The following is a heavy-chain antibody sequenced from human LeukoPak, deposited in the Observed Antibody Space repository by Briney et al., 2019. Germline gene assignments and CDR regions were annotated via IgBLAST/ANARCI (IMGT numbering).Heavy chain of an antibody. J-gene: IGHJ6*03. V-gene: IGHV3-48*03. CDR3: ARDGPYDSSGYYSRPGYYYYYMDV. CDR2: VSSSGSTI. D-gene: IGHD3-22*01. Sequence: GGSLRLSCAASGFTFSSYEMNWVRQAPGKGLEWVSYVSSSGSTIYYADSVKGRFTISRDNAKNSLYLQMNSLRAEDTAVYYCARDGPYDSSGYYSRPGYYYYYMDVWGKGTTVTISS. CDR1: GFTFSSYE.